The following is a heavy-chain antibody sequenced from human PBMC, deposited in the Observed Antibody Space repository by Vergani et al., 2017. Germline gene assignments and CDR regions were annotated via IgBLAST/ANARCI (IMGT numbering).Heavy chain of an antibody. CDR2: INHSGST. CDR3: ARDGGYSSGWYDY. V-gene: IGHV4-34*01. Sequence: QVQLQQWGAGLLKPSETLSLTCAVYGGSFSGYYWSWIRQPPGKGLEWIGEINHSGSTNYNPSLKSRVTISVDTSTNQFSLKLSSVTAADTAVYYCARDGGYSSGWYDYWGQGTLVTVSS. CDR1: GGSFSGYY. D-gene: IGHD6-19*01. J-gene: IGHJ4*02.